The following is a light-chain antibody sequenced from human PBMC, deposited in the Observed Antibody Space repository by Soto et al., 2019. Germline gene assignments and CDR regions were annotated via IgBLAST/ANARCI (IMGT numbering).Light chain of an antibody. CDR2: DVT. Sequence: QSALTQPASVSGSPGQSITISCTGASSDVGRYNHVSWYQQHPGKAPKLMIYDVTKRPSGVPDRFSGSKSGNTASLIISGLQAADEAEYYCCCCSYAGSSSFRVLFGGGTKLTVL. J-gene: IGLJ2*01. V-gene: IGLV2-11*01. CDR1: SSDVGRYNH. CDR3: CSYAGSSSFRVL.